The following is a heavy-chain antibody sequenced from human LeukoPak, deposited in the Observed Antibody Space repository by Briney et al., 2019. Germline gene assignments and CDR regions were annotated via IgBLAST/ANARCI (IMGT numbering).Heavy chain of an antibody. CDR1: GFTFSSYG. J-gene: IGHJ3*02. CDR2: IRSKANSYAT. Sequence: GGSLRLSCAASGFTFSSYGMHWVRQAPGKGLEWVGRIRSKANSYATAYAASVKGRFTISRDDSKNTAYLQMNSLKTEDTAVYYCTMALIAARPDAFDIWGQGTMVTVSS. D-gene: IGHD6-6*01. V-gene: IGHV3-73*01. CDR3: TMALIAARPDAFDI.